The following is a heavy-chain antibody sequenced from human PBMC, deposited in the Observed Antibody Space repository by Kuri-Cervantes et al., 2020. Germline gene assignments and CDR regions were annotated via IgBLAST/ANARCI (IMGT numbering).Heavy chain of an antibody. D-gene: IGHD3-10*01. CDR2: IYYSGST. CDR3: ARDDLGFGELLFFDY. V-gene: IGHV4-59*01. CDR1: GGSISSYY. Sequence: SETLSLTCTVSGGSISSYYWSWIRQPPGKGLECIGYIYYSGSTIYNPSLRSRVTISVDTSKNQFSLKLSSATAADTAVYYCARDDLGFGELLFFDYWGQGTLVTVSS. J-gene: IGHJ4*02.